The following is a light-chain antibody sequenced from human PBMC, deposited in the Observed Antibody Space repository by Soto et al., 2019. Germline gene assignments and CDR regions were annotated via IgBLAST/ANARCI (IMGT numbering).Light chain of an antibody. J-gene: IGKJ1*01. V-gene: IGKV3-20*01. CDR1: QSVGGTF. CDR3: QQYGGSPRT. Sequence: EIVLTQSPGTLSLSPGEGATLSCRASQSVGGTFLAWYQQKGGQAPRLLIHGASNRATGIPDRFSGSGSGTDFTLTISRLEPEDFAVYYCQQYGGSPRTCGQGTKVDIK. CDR2: GAS.